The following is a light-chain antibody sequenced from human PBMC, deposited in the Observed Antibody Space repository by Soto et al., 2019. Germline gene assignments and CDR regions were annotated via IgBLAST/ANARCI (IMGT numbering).Light chain of an antibody. J-gene: IGKJ1*01. CDR1: QSIGSN. Sequence: EIVLTQSPATLSVSPGERATLSCRASQSIGSNLAWYQQKPGQAPRLLIYGASTRATDIPARFSGSGSGTEFALTISSLQSEDFATYSCQQSYSTTWTFGQGTKVEIQ. CDR3: QQSYSTTWT. V-gene: IGKV3D-15*01. CDR2: GAS.